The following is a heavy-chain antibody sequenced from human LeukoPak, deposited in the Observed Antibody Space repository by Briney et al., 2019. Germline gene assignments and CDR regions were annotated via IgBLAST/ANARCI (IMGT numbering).Heavy chain of an antibody. V-gene: IGHV1-69*13. CDR1: GGTFSSYA. Sequence: SVKVSSKASGGTFSSYAISWVRQAPGQGLEWMGGIIPIFGTANYAQKFQGRVTITADESTSTAYMELSSLRSEDTAVYYCARVRYSSGWYYYYGMDVWGQGTTVTVSS. J-gene: IGHJ6*02. CDR3: ARVRYSSGWYYYYGMDV. CDR2: IIPIFGTA. D-gene: IGHD6-19*01.